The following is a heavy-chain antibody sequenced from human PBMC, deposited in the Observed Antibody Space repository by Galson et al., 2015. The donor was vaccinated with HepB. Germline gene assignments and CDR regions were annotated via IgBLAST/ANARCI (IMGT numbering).Heavy chain of an antibody. D-gene: IGHD4-23*01. CDR2: LSVYNGDT. CDR3: VRLRKQGGNLVY. CDR1: GYIFTSYG. J-gene: IGHJ4*02. V-gene: IGHV1-18*04. Sequence: SCKASGYIFTSYGLSWLRQAPGQGLEWMGWLSVYNGDTYYSQKFQDRITMTTDTSTSTANMELGSLRSDDTAVYYCVRLRKQGGNLVYGGQGTHVTVSS.